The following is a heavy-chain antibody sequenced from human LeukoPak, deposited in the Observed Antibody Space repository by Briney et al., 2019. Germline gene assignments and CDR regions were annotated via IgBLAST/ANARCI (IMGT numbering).Heavy chain of an antibody. CDR3: ASMYYYDSRIY. CDR1: GGSISSYY. V-gene: IGHV4-59*01. CDR2: IYYSGST. Sequence: SETLSLTCIVSGGSISSYYWSWIRQPPGKGLEWIGYIYYSGSTNYNPSLKSRVTISVDTSKNQFSLKLSSVTAADTAVYYCASMYYYDSRIYWGQGTLVTVSS. D-gene: IGHD3-22*01. J-gene: IGHJ4*02.